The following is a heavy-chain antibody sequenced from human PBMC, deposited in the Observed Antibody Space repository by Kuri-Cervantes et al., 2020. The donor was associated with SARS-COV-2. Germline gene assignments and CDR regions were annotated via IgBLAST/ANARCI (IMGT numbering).Heavy chain of an antibody. V-gene: IGHV4-61*09. D-gene: IGHD7-27*01. CDR1: GGSISSGSYY. Sequence: SETLSLTCTVSGGSISSGSYYWSWIRQPAGKGLEWIGYIYTSGSTNYNPSLQSRVTISAGTSKNQFSLTLSSVTAADTAVYYCARRGRTGEGDTWGQGTLVTVSS. CDR2: IYTSGST. CDR3: ARRGRTGEGDT. J-gene: IGHJ5*02.